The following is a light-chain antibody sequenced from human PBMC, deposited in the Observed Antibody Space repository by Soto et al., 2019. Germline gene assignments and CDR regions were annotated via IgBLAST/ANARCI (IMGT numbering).Light chain of an antibody. CDR2: GAS. CDR1: QSVSSSY. CDR3: QQYGSSPKT. Sequence: ETVLTHYPGTLSLSPGARSTLSGRASQSVSSSYLAWYQQKPGQAPRLLIYGASSRATGIPDRFSGSGSGTDFTLTISRLEPEDFAVYYCQQYGSSPKTFGQGTKVDIK. V-gene: IGKV3-20*01. J-gene: IGKJ1*01.